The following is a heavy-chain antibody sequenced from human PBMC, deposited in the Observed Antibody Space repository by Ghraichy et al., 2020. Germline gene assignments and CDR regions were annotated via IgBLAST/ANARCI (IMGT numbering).Heavy chain of an antibody. Sequence: GGSLRLSCAASGFTFSSYAMSWVRQAPGKGLEWVSAISGSGGSTYYADSVKGRFTISRDNSKNTLYLQMNSLRAEDTAVYYCAKSTDFGYSYGGAAFDIWGQGTMVTVSS. CDR3: AKSTDFGYSYGGAAFDI. CDR2: ISGSGGST. CDR1: GFTFSSYA. D-gene: IGHD5-18*01. J-gene: IGHJ3*02. V-gene: IGHV3-23*01.